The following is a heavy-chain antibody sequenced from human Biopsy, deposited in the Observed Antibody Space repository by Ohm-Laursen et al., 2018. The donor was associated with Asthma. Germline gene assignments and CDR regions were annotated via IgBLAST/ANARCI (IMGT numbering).Heavy chain of an antibody. Sequence: TLSLTCAVSGASITSSAYYRGWIRQPPGKGLEWIGSMYYGETTYYSPSLKSRVTISVDTSKNQFSLILSSVTAADTAVYYCARHDHRWDTYADFWGQGTLVTVSS. CDR2: MYYGETT. V-gene: IGHV4-39*01. J-gene: IGHJ4*02. D-gene: IGHD2-2*01. CDR3: ARHDHRWDTYADF. CDR1: GASITSSAYY.